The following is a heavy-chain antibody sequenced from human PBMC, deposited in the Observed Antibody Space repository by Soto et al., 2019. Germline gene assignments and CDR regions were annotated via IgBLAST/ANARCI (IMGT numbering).Heavy chain of an antibody. CDR3: ARLYGSGSYNAFDY. D-gene: IGHD3-10*01. Sequence: QLQLQESGPGLVKPSETLSLTCTVSGGSISSSSYYWGWIRQPPGKGLEWIGSIYYSGSTYYNPSLKSRVTISVDTSKNQFSLKLSSVTAADTAVYYCARLYGSGSYNAFDYWGQGTLVTVSS. V-gene: IGHV4-39*01. CDR1: GGSISSSSYY. J-gene: IGHJ4*02. CDR2: IYYSGST.